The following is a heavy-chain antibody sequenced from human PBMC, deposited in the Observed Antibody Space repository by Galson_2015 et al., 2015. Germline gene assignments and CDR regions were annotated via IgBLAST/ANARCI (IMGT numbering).Heavy chain of an antibody. Sequence: SVKVSCKASGYTFTSYAMHWVRQAPGQRLEWMGWINAGNGNTKYSQKFQGRVTITRDTSASTAYMELSSLRSEDTAVYYCARVAGYWEYFQHWGQGTLVTVSS. J-gene: IGHJ1*01. D-gene: IGHD1-26*01. CDR2: INAGNGNT. V-gene: IGHV1-3*01. CDR1: GYTFTSYA. CDR3: ARVAGYWEYFQH.